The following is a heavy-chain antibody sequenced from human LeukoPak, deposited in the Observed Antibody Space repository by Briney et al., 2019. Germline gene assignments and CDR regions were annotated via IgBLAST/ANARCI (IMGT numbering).Heavy chain of an antibody. J-gene: IGHJ4*02. V-gene: IGHV3-15*01. CDR2: IQSKTDGGTT. Sequence: GGPLRLSCAASGFTFSNTWMNWVRQAPGKGLEWVGRIQSKTDGGTTEYAAPVKGRFTISRDDSKTTLYLQMNSLKTKDTAVYYCATLTVRGVINIWGQGTLVTVSS. CDR1: GFTFSNTW. CDR3: ATLTVRGVINI. D-gene: IGHD3-10*01.